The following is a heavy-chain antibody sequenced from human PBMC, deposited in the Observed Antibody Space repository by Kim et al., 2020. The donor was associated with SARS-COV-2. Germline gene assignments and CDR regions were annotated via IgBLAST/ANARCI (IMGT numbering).Heavy chain of an antibody. CDR3: ARVNAVELLGFVYYYGMDV. J-gene: IGHJ6*02. CDR2: INHSGST. V-gene: IGHV4-34*01. CDR1: GGSFSGYY. Sequence: SETLSLTCAVFGGSFSGYYWSWIYQPPGKGLQWIGEINHSGSTKYNSSLKSRVTISVDTSKNQFSLRLNSVTAADTAVYYCARVNAVELLGFVYYYGMDVWGQGTTVTVSS. D-gene: IGHD1-26*01.